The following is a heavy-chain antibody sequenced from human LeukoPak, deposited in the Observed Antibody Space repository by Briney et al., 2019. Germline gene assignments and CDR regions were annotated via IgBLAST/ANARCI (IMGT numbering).Heavy chain of an antibody. D-gene: IGHD2-15*01. J-gene: IGHJ5*02. Sequence: PGGSLRLSCAASGFTFSSYGFHWVRQAPGKGLEWVAVIWYDGSNKYYADSVKGRFTISRDSSKNTLYLQMNSLRAEDTAMYYCAKDGSGGGWKWFDPWGQGTLVTVSS. CDR2: IWYDGSNK. CDR3: AKDGSGGGWKWFDP. CDR1: GFTFSSYG. V-gene: IGHV3-33*06.